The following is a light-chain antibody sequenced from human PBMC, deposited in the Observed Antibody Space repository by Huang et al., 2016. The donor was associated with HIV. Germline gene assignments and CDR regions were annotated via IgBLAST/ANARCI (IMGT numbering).Light chain of an antibody. Sequence: AIRITQSPSSLSASTGDRVTITCRASQGISSYLAWYQQKPGKAPKRLIYGASTLQSGVPSRFSGSGSGTDFTLTISRLQSEDFATYYCQQYYSYLYTFGQGTKLEIK. CDR1: QGISSY. CDR2: GAS. CDR3: QQYYSYLYT. J-gene: IGKJ2*01. V-gene: IGKV1-8*01.